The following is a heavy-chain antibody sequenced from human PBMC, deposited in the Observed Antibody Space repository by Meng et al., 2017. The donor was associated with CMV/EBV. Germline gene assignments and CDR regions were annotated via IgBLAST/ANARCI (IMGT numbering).Heavy chain of an antibody. J-gene: IGHJ4*02. CDR3: SRDTYGGNWKEFDY. CDR2: IRAYNGNT. Sequence: AAVKVSCKAAGYTFTSYGSSWVRQPPGQELEWMGWIRAYNGNTNYAQKLQGRVTMTTDTSTSTAYMELRSLRSDDTAVYYCSRDTYGGNWKEFDYWGQGTLVTVSS. D-gene: IGHD1-20*01. V-gene: IGHV1-18*01. CDR1: GYTFTSYG.